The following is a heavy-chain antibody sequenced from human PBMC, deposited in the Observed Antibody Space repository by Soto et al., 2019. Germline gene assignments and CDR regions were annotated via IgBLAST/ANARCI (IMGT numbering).Heavy chain of an antibody. V-gene: IGHV3-30*03. CDR2: LSFDGTAE. Sequence: QVQLVESGGGVVQPGTSLRLSCKASGFIFRDYLIHWVRQAPGKGLEGLAVLSFDGTAEYYADSKRGRFTISRDIPKSTTYLVINNVRREDTAMYYCARVATRLQSMEVLEYWGQGTLVTVPS. J-gene: IGHJ4*02. CDR1: GFIFRDYL. D-gene: IGHD2-21*02. CDR3: ARVATRLQSMEVLEY.